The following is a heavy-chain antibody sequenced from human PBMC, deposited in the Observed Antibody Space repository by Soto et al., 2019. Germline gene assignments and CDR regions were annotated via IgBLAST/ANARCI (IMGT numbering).Heavy chain of an antibody. J-gene: IGHJ6*02. V-gene: IGHV4-34*01. Sequence: QVQLQQWGAGLLKPSETLSLTCAVYGGSFSGYYWSWIRQPPGKGPEWIGEINHSGSTNYHPPLKGRGTISVDTSKNQFSLKLSSVTAADTAVYYCARVTGRYYYGMDVWGQGTTVTVSS. CDR1: GGSFSGYY. CDR3: ARVTGRYYYGMDV. CDR2: INHSGST.